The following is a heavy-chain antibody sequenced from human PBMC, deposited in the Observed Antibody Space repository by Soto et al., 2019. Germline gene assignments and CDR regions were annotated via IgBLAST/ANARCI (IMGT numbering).Heavy chain of an antibody. CDR2: IKSKTDGGTT. CDR3: TTEERYGDYLKYYYGMDA. CDR1: AFTFINAW. Sequence: GGSLRLSCAASAFTFINAWMTWVRQAPGKGLEWVGRIKSKTDGGTTVYAAPVKGRFTISRDDSKTTLYLQMNSLKTEDTAVYYCTTEERYGDYLKYYYGMDAWGQGTTVTVSS. V-gene: IGHV3-15*01. D-gene: IGHD4-17*01. J-gene: IGHJ6*02.